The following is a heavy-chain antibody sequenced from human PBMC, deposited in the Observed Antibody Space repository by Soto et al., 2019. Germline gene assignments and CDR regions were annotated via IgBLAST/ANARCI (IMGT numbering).Heavy chain of an antibody. CDR2: IYYSGST. J-gene: IGHJ5*02. CDR1: GGSISSGGYY. Sequence: QVQLQESGPGLVKPSQTLSLTCTVSGGSISSGGYYWSWIRQQPGKGLEWIGYIYYSGSTYYNPYLKSRVTRSVDTSKNQFSLKRSSVTAAATDVYYCAREAPAAGWFDPWGQGTLVTVSS. V-gene: IGHV4-31*03. CDR3: AREAPAAGWFDP.